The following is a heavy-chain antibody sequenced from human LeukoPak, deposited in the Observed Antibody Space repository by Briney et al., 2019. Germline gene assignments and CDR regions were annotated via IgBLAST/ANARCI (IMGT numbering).Heavy chain of an antibody. V-gene: IGHV4-61*02. CDR2: IYTSGST. CDR3: ARALEPDILTGYFMGYFDY. Sequence: PSETLSLTCTVSGGSISSGSYYWRWIRQPAGKGLEWIGRIYTSGSTNYNPSLKSRVTISVDTSKNQFSLKLSSVTAADTAVYYCARALEPDILTGYFMGYFDYWGQGTLVTVSS. J-gene: IGHJ4*02. CDR1: GGSISSGSYY. D-gene: IGHD3-9*01.